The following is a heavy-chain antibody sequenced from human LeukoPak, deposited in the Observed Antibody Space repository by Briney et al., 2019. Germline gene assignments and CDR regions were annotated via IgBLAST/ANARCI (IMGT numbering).Heavy chain of an antibody. J-gene: IGHJ4*02. D-gene: IGHD3-10*01. V-gene: IGHV1-46*01. CDR3: ARVVGSGSYLGY. CDR1: GYSFTSYY. CDR2: SDPSGGRT. Sequence: ASVKVSCTASGYSFTSYYIHWVRQAPGQGLEWLGISDPSGGRTSYAQKFQGRVTMTRDTSTNTVYMELSSLRSDDTAVYYCARVVGSGSYLGYWGQGTLVTVSS.